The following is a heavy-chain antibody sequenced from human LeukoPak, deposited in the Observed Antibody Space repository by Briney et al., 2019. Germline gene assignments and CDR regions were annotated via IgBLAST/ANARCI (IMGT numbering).Heavy chain of an antibody. CDR2: ITSSGTYI. D-gene: IGHD1-26*01. CDR3: ARDPYSGNYGNYYYYYMDV. Sequence: PGGSLRLSCAASGFTVSSNYMNWVRQAPGRALEWVSSITSSGTYIFYADSVKGRFTISRDNAKNSLYLQMNSLGPEDTAVYYCARDPYSGNYGNYYYYYMDVWGKGTTVTISS. J-gene: IGHJ6*03. CDR1: GFTVSSNY. V-gene: IGHV3-21*01.